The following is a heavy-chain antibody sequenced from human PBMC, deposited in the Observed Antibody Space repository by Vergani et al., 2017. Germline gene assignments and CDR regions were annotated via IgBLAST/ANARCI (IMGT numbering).Heavy chain of an antibody. J-gene: IGHJ4*02. V-gene: IGHV3-15*01. Sequence: VQLVESAGGVVQPGGSLRLSCAASGFSFSNAWMTWVRQGPGKGLEWVGRIKSEIDGGTTDYAAPVKGRFTISRDDSTNMLYLHMHSLKTEDTAVYYGTTLSPNGAHWWGQGTLVNVSS. CDR1: GFSFSNAW. CDR3: TTLSPNGAHW. D-gene: IGHD7-27*01. CDR2: IKSEIDGGTT.